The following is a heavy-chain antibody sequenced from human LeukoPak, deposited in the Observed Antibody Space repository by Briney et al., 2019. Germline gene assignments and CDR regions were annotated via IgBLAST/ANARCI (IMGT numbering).Heavy chain of an antibody. CDR1: GFTFSSYA. Sequence: QPGGSLRLSCAASGFTFSSYAMSWVRQAPGKGLEWGSAISGSGGMTYYADSVKGRFTISRDNSKNTLYLQMNSLRAEDTAVYYCAKDQSRDGYNSLRIFLDAFDIWGQGTMVTVSS. CDR2: ISGSGGMT. CDR3: AKDQSRDGYNSLRIFLDAFDI. V-gene: IGHV3-23*01. J-gene: IGHJ3*02. D-gene: IGHD5-24*01.